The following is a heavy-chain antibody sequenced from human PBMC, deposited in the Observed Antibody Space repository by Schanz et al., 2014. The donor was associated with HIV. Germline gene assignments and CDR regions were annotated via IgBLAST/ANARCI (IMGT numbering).Heavy chain of an antibody. Sequence: QVQLVESGGGVVQPGRSLRLSCTASGLTFSSSIMHWVRQAPGKGQEWVAGIPHDGFSKYFADSVKGRFAISREDSKNTVHLQMDSLRPEDTAVYYCAREGESSGRAGLFDLWGQGAMVTVSS. V-gene: IGHV3-30*09. CDR1: GLTFSSSI. D-gene: IGHD6-19*01. J-gene: IGHJ3*01. CDR2: IPHDGFSK. CDR3: AREGESSGRAGLFDL.